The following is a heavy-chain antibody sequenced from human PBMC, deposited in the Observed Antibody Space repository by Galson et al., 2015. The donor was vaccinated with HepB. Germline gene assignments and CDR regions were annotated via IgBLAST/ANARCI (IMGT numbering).Heavy chain of an antibody. V-gene: IGHV3-15*01. J-gene: IGHJ6*02. Sequence: SLRLSCAASGFTFSNAWMSGVRQAPGKGLEWVGRIKSKTDGGTTDYAAPVKGRFTISRDDSKNTLYLQMNSLKTEDTAVYCCTTVASGYDYYGMDVWGQGTTVTVSS. CDR2: IKSKTDGGTT. D-gene: IGHD3-9*01. CDR1: GFTFSNAW. CDR3: TTVASGYDYYGMDV.